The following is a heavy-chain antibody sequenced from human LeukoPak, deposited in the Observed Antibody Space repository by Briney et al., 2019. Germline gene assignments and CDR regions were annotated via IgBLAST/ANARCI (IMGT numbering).Heavy chain of an antibody. D-gene: IGHD3-22*01. CDR1: GFTFSSYA. CDR3: AKDLYTYYYDSSGYHPGGFDY. J-gene: IGHJ4*01. V-gene: IGHV3-23*01. Sequence: GGSLRLSCAASGFTFSSYAMSWVRQAPGKGLEWVSAISGSGGSTYYADSVKGRFTISRDNSKNTLYLQMNSLRAEDTAVYYCAKDLYTYYYDSSGYHPGGFDYWGQEPWSPSPQ. CDR2: ISGSGGST.